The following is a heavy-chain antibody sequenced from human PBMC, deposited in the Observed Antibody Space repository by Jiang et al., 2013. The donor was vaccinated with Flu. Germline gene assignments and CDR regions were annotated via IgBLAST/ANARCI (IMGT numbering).Heavy chain of an antibody. CDR3: ARETDLIRGVDF. Sequence: PGLVKPSETLSLTCSVSGGSITTYDYYWGWLRQPPGGGLEWIGSIYYSGNTYFNPSLKSRVAISIDTSKNLFSLKLSSVTVADTAVYFCARETDLIRGVDFWGQGTLVTVSS. J-gene: IGHJ4*02. CDR2: IYYSGNT. D-gene: IGHD3-10*01. CDR1: GGSITTYDYY. V-gene: IGHV4-39*02.